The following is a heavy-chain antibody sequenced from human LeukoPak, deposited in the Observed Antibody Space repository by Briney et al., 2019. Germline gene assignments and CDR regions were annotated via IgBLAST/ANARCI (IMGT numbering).Heavy chain of an antibody. J-gene: IGHJ4*02. CDR3: ARSDSQDYGDY. V-gene: IGHV3-21*01. Sequence: GGSMRLSCAASGFTFSSYSMNWVRQAPGKGLEWVSSISSSSSYIYYADSVKGRFTISRDNAKNSLYLQMNSLRAEDTSVYSCARSDSQDYGDYWGQGTLVTVSS. D-gene: IGHD2-21*01. CDR1: GFTFSSYS. CDR2: ISSSSSYI.